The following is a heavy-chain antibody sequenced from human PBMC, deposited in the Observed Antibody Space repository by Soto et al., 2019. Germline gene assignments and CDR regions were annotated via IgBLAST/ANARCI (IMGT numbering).Heavy chain of an antibody. D-gene: IGHD1-26*01. J-gene: IGHJ4*02. Sequence: GGSLRLSCAASGFTFRSYAINWVRQAPGKGLEWVSGISGSGGNTYYADSVKGRFTISRDNSKNTLYLQMYSPRAGDMAVYYCAKGGGRGGSFNTRVDYWGQGTLVTVSS. V-gene: IGHV3-23*01. CDR1: GFTFRSYA. CDR2: ISGSGGNT. CDR3: AKGGGRGGSFNTRVDY.